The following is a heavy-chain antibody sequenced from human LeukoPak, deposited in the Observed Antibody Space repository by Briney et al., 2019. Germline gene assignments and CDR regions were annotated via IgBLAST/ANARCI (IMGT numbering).Heavy chain of an antibody. J-gene: IGHJ2*01. CDR2: IYFSGST. D-gene: IGHD2-15*01. Sequence: PAEPLTLTCTLCVGPISLQYGICIPHPPGKGLECIGYIYFSGSTNYRPSLKSRVTLSVDTYKNQFFLKLGSVTAADTGVYYCARGGWSLDLWGRGTLVTVCS. V-gene: IGHV4-59*11. CDR1: VGPISLQY. CDR3: ARGGWSLDL.